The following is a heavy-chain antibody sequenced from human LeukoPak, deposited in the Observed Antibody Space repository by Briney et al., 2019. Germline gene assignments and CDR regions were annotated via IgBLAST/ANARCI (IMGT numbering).Heavy chain of an antibody. D-gene: IGHD3-22*01. J-gene: IGHJ4*02. CDR2: ISYDGSNK. V-gene: IGHV3-30*18. CDR3: AKLNHYYDSSGYPYFDY. Sequence: GGCLRLSCAAPGFTFSRYALHWVRQAPGKGLDWGAVISYDGSNKYYADSVKGRFTISRDNSKNTLYLQMNSLRAEDTAVYYCAKLNHYYDSSGYPYFDYWGQGTLVTVSS. CDR1: GFTFSRYA.